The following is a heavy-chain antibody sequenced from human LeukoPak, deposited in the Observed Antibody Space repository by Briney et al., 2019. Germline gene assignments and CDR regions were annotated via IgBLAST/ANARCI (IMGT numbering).Heavy chain of an antibody. J-gene: IGHJ4*02. CDR1: GFTFSSTW. V-gene: IGHV3-15*01. CDR3: VTGLGRTDHDY. CDR2: IKRNIDGGTT. D-gene: IGHD1/OR15-1a*01. Sequence: PGGSFRLSCAASGFTFSSTWMSWVRQAPGKGLEWVGRIKRNIDGGTTDYAAPVNGRFTISRDDSKNTLYLQMNSLKTEDTAVYYCVTGLGRTDHDYWGQGTLVTVSS.